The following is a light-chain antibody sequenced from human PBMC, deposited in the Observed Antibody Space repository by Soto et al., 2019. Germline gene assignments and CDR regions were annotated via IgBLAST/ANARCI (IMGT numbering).Light chain of an antibody. V-gene: IGLV2-23*01. CDR2: QGN. CDR1: SGDVGNYNF. J-gene: IGLJ2*01. CDR3: SSPASDYVA. Sequence: QSALTQPASVSGSPGQSITISCTGTSGDVGNYNFVSWYQHHVGKAPKLLTYQGNNRPSGVSDRFSASKSGNTASLTISGLPHEDAADYCCSSPASDYVAFGRGTKLTVL.